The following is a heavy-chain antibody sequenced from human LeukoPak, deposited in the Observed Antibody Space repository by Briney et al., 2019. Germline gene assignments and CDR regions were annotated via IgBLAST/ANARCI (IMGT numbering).Heavy chain of an antibody. CDR2: INNSGGST. CDR3: AELGITMIGGV. D-gene: IGHD3-10*02. Sequence: GGSLRLSCAASGFTFSSYAMNWVRQAPGKGLAWVSGINNSGGSTYYADSVKGRFTISRDNSKNTLYLQMNSLRAEDTAVYYCAELGITMIGGVWGKGTTVTISS. J-gene: IGHJ6*04. CDR1: GFTFSSYA. V-gene: IGHV3-23*01.